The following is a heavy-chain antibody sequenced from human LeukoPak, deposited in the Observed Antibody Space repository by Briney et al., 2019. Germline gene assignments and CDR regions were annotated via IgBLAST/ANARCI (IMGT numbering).Heavy chain of an antibody. J-gene: IGHJ3*02. Sequence: ASVKVSCKASGYTFTSYAMHWVRQAPGQRLEWMGWINAGNGNTKYSQTFQGRVTITRDTSASTAYMELSSLRSEDTAVYYCASGTTYDSSGFHAFDIWGQGTMVTVSS. CDR2: INAGNGNT. CDR1: GYTFTSYA. CDR3: ASGTTYDSSGFHAFDI. V-gene: IGHV1-3*01. D-gene: IGHD3-22*01.